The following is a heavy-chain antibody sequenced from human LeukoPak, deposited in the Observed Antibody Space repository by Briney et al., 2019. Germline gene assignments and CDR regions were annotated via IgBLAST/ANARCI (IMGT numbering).Heavy chain of an antibody. CDR1: GFTFSSYG. V-gene: IGHV3-30*03. CDR3: ARESHGTGDQ. D-gene: IGHD3-10*01. Sequence: PGGSLRLSCAASGFTFSSYGMTWVRQAPGKGLGWVAVISYDGSTIYYGDSVKGRFTISRDNSKNTLYLQMNTLSPEDTAVYYCARESHGTGDQWGQGTLVTVSS. J-gene: IGHJ4*02. CDR2: ISYDGSTI.